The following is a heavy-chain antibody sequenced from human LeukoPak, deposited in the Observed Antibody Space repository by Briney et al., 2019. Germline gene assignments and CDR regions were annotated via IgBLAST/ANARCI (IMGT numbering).Heavy chain of an antibody. CDR2: IYYIGST. J-gene: IGHJ4*02. CDR1: GGSISSYY. V-gene: IGHV4-59*01. Sequence: SETLSLTCTVSGGSISSYYWSWIRQPPGKGLEWIGYIYYIGSTNYNPSLKSRVTISVDTSNNQFSLKLNSVTAADTAVYYCARVSDMVTIFHQWGQGTLVTVSS. CDR3: ARVSDMVTIFHQ. D-gene: IGHD5-18*01.